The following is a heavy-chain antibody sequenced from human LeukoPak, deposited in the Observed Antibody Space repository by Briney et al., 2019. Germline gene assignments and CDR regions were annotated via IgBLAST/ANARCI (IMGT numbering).Heavy chain of an antibody. CDR2: IYYSGST. CDR3: ARRDFWSGYPDY. V-gene: IGHV4-59*01. J-gene: IGHJ4*02. D-gene: IGHD3-3*01. Sequence: SETLSLTCTVSGGSISSYYWSWIRQPPGKGLEWIGYIYYSGSTNYNPSLKSRVTISIDTSKNQLSLKLSSVTAADTAVYYCARRDFWSGYPDYWGQGTLVTVSS. CDR1: GGSISSYY.